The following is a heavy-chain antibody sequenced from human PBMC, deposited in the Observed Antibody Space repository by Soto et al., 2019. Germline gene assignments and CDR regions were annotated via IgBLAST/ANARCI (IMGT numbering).Heavy chain of an antibody. CDR1: GFTVSSNY. D-gene: IGHD3-3*01. CDR2: IYSGGST. J-gene: IGHJ4*02. V-gene: IGHV3-66*01. CDR3: ARGSWIFGVVSTASYFDY. Sequence: EVQLVESGGVLVQPGGSLRLSCAASGFTVSSNYMSWVRQAPGKGLEWVSVIYSGGSTYYADSVKGRFTISRDNSKNTLYLQMNSLRAEDTAVYYCARGSWIFGVVSTASYFDYWGQGTLVTVSS.